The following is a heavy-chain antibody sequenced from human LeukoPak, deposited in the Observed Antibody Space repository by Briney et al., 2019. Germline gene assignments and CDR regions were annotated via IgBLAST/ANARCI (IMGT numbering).Heavy chain of an antibody. D-gene: IGHD3-22*01. CDR2: INPSGGGT. V-gene: IGHV1-46*01. CDR3: ARAYDSSDNYGMDV. Sequence: ASVKVSCKASGYTFTSYYIHWVRQAPGQGLEWMGIINPSGGGTSYAQKLQGRVTMTREDTSTSTVYMELSSLSSEDTAVYYCARAYDSSDNYGMDVWGQGTTVTVSS. CDR1: GYTFTSYY. J-gene: IGHJ6*02.